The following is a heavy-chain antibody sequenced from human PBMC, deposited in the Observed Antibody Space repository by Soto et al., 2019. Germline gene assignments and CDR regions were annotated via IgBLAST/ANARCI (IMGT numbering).Heavy chain of an antibody. CDR1: W. J-gene: IGHJ4*02. CDR2: IYPGDSDT. V-gene: IGHV5-51*01. CDR3: AGRGYSYGYDY. Sequence: WGGRILKMTGKGLEWMGIIYPGDSDTRYSPSFQGQVTISADKSISTAYLQWSSLKASDTAMYYCAGRGYSYGYDYWGQGTLVTVSS. D-gene: IGHD5-18*01.